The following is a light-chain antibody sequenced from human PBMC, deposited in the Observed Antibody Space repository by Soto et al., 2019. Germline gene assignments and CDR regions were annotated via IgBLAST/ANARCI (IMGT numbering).Light chain of an antibody. CDR2: DVS. Sequence: QSALTQPRSVSGSPGQSVTISCTGTSSDVGGYNYVSWYQQHPGKAPKLMIYDVSKRPSGVHDRFSGSKSGNTASLTISGLQAEDEADYYCCSYAGRVVFGGGTKLTVL. V-gene: IGLV2-11*01. CDR3: CSYAGRVV. J-gene: IGLJ2*01. CDR1: SSDVGGYNY.